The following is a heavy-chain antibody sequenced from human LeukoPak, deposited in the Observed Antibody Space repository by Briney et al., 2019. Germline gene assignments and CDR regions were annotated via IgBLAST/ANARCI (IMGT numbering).Heavy chain of an antibody. CDR1: GYTFTSYG. CDR3: ATRTGYSSSWRAFDI. Sequence: ASAKVSCKASGYTFTSYGISWVRQAPGQGLEWMGWISAYNGNTNYAQKLQGRVTVTTDTSTGTAYMELRSLRSDDTAVYYCATRTGYSSSWRAFDIWGQGTMVTVSS. V-gene: IGHV1-18*04. J-gene: IGHJ3*02. CDR2: ISAYNGNT. D-gene: IGHD6-13*01.